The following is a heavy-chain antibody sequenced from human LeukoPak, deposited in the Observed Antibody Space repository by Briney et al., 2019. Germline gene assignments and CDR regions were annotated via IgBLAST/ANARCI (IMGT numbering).Heavy chain of an antibody. CDR3: ARLGVEATVTTKGGVFDY. Sequence: ASVKVSCKASGYTFTSYGISWVRQAPGQGLEWMGWISAYNGNTNYAQKLQGRVTMTTDTSTSTAYMELRSLRSEDTAVYYCARLGVEATVTTKGGVFDYWGQGTLVTVSS. J-gene: IGHJ4*02. V-gene: IGHV1-18*01. CDR1: GYTFTSYG. D-gene: IGHD4-17*01. CDR2: ISAYNGNT.